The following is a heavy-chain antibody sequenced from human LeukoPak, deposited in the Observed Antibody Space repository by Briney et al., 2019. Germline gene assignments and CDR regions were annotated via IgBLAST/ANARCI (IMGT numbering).Heavy chain of an antibody. D-gene: IGHD4-17*01. CDR3: ARQLDYGDPYHFDY. Sequence: ASVKVSCKASGGTFSSYAISWVRQAPGQGLEWMGWISAYNGNTNYAQKLQGRVTMTTDTSTSTAYMELRSLRSDDTAVYYCARQLDYGDPYHFDYWGQGTLVTVSS. J-gene: IGHJ4*02. CDR2: ISAYNGNT. CDR1: GGTFSSYA. V-gene: IGHV1-18*01.